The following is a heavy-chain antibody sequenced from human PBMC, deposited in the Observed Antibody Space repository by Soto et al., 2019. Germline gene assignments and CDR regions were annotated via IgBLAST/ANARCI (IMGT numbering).Heavy chain of an antibody. CDR1: GFTLSSYA. D-gene: IGHD2-15*01. CDR3: VKDKGGDCSGGTCYSFDY. Sequence: EVQLSESGGGLVQPGGSLRLSCVASGFTLSSYAMSWVRQAPGGELEWVSISSGGGGDSTYYGDSVKGRFTIFRDNSKNTLYLQMNSLRVEDTALYYCVKDKGGDCSGGTCYSFDYWGQGTLVTVSS. J-gene: IGHJ4*02. CDR2: SSGGGGDST. V-gene: IGHV3-23*01.